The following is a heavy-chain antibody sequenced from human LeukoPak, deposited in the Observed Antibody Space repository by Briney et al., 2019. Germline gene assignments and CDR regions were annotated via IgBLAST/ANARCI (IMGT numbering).Heavy chain of an antibody. CDR3: ARENSGSYREFDY. Sequence: SGTLSLTCAVYGGTFSGYYWTWFRQSPGKGLEWIGEITHSGSSNYNPSLKSRVTMSVDTSENQFSLKLSSVTAADTAVFYCARENSGSYREFDYWGQGTLVTVSS. V-gene: IGHV4-34*10. CDR1: GGTFSGYY. J-gene: IGHJ4*02. CDR2: ITHSGSS. D-gene: IGHD1-26*01.